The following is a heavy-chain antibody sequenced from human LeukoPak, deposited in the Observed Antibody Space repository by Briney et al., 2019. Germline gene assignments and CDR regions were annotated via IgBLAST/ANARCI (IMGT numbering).Heavy chain of an antibody. CDR2: VSGSGSAT. J-gene: IGHJ4*02. D-gene: IGHD6-25*01. CDR3: AKNEGSGPAAFDY. CDR1: GFTFSSYA. V-gene: IGHV3-23*01. Sequence: GGSLRLSCAASGFTFSSYAMTWVRQATGKGLEWVSDVSGSGSATYYADSVKGRFTISRDNSKNTLYLKINSLRAEDTAVYYCAKNEGSGPAAFDYWGQGTLVTVSS.